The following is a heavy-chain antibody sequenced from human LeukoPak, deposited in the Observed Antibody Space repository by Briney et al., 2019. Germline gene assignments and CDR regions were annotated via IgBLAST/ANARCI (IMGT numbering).Heavy chain of an antibody. D-gene: IGHD1-1*01. CDR2: INPNSGGT. V-gene: IGHV1-2*02. Sequence: ASVKVSCKASGHSFTGYYMQWVRQAPGQGLEWMGWINPNSGGTNYAQKFQGRVTMTRDTSISTAYMELRSLRSEDTAVYFCARGLGNDGIFDYWGQGTLVTVSS. CDR1: GHSFTGYY. CDR3: ARGLGNDGIFDY. J-gene: IGHJ4*02.